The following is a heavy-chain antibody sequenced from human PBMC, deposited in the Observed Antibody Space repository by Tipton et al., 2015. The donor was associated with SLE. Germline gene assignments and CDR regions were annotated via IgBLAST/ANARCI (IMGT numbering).Heavy chain of an antibody. J-gene: IGHJ4*02. D-gene: IGHD1-26*01. CDR1: DYSIRSNYF. V-gene: IGHV4-38-2*01. CDR2: IYHSGTT. CDR3: ARGVGADY. Sequence: TLSLTCVVSDYSIRSNYFWAWIRQPPGKGLEWIGNIYHSGTTYYNPSLKSRVTISVDTSKNQFSLKLTSVTAADTAVYYCARGVGADYWGQGTLVTVSS.